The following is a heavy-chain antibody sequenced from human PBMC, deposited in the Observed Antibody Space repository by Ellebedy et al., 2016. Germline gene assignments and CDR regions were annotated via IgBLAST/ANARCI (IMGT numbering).Heavy chain of an antibody. CDR3: AKDGGGRFLEWSSHMDV. J-gene: IGHJ6*03. D-gene: IGHD3-3*01. Sequence: GGSLRLSXAASGFTFDDCAMHWVRQPPGKGLEWVSGISWNGGTIDYADSVKGRFIISRDNAKNFLYLQMNSLRADDTALYYCAKDGGGRFLEWSSHMDVWGKGTTVTVSS. CDR2: ISWNGGTI. V-gene: IGHV3-9*01. CDR1: GFTFDDCA.